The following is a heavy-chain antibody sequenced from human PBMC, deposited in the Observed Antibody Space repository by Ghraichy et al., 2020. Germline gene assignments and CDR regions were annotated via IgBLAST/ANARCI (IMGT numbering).Heavy chain of an antibody. Sequence: SETLSLTCAVYGGSFSGYYWSWIRQPPGKGLEWIGEINHSGSTNYNPSLKSRVTISVDTSKNQFSLKLSSVTAADTTVYYCARVIPLVLYYYYYMDVWGKGTTVTVSS. D-gene: IGHD6-13*01. CDR2: INHSGST. J-gene: IGHJ6*03. CDR3: ARVIPLVLYYYYYMDV. CDR1: GGSFSGYY. V-gene: IGHV4-34*01.